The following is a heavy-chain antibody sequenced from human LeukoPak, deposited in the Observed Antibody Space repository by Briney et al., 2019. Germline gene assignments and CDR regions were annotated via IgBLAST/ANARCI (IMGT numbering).Heavy chain of an antibody. J-gene: IGHJ5*01. D-gene: IGHD6-13*01. Sequence: PGGSLRLSCAASGFTFSSYAMSWVRQSPGKGLEWVANIKQDGSEIYYVDSVKGRFTISRDNAKNSLYLQMNSLRAEDTAVYYCARAGSSSWFVYWGQGTLVTVSS. CDR3: ARAGSSSWFVY. V-gene: IGHV3-7*01. CDR2: IKQDGSEI. CDR1: GFTFSSYA.